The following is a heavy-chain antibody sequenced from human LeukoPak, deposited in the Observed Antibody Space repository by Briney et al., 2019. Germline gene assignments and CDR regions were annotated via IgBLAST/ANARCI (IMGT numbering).Heavy chain of an antibody. CDR1: GFTFSTSS. V-gene: IGHV3-21*04. J-gene: IGHJ4*02. D-gene: IGHD2-8*02. CDR2: ISSTSTYI. CDR3: AKFKKGTGTFDY. Sequence: KSGGSLRLSCAASGFTFSTSSMNWVRQAPGKGLEWVSSISSTSTYIYDADSVKGRFTISRDNAKNTLYLQMNSLRAEDTAVYYCAKFKKGTGTFDYWGQGTLVTVSS.